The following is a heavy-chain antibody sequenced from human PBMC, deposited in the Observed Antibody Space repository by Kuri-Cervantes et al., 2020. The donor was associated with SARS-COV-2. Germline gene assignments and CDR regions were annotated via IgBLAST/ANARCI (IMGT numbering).Heavy chain of an antibody. CDR3: ARIPYSYGSPFDYYGMDV. CDR2: ISSSSSYT. CDR1: GFTFSDYY. V-gene: IGHV3-11*06. D-gene: IGHD5-18*01. J-gene: IGHJ6*02. Sequence: CAASGFTFSDYYMSWIRQAPGKGLEWVSYISSSSSYTNYADSVKGRFTISRDNAKNSLYLQMNSLRAEDTAVYYCARIPYSYGSPFDYYGMDVWGQGTTVTVSS.